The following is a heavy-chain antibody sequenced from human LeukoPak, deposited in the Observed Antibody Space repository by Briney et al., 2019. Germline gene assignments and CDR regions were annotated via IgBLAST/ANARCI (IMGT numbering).Heavy chain of an antibody. D-gene: IGHD2-15*01. CDR3: ARPTFYYYYGMDV. V-gene: IGHV3-74*01. CDR1: GFTFSSYW. CDR2: INSDGSST. Sequence: GGSLRLSCAASGFTFSSYWMHWVRQAPGKGLVWVSRINSDGSSTSYADSVKGRFTISRDNAKNTLYLQMNGLRAEDTAVYYCARPTFYYYYGMDVWGQGTTVTVSS. J-gene: IGHJ6*02.